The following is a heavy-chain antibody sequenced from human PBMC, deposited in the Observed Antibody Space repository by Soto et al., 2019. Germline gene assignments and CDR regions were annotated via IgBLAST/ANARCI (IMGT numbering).Heavy chain of an antibody. CDR3: AKGGRNYDIWTGYYHTDSGMDV. J-gene: IGHJ6*02. V-gene: IGHV3-23*01. Sequence: ASECTCISHAVSRVRKKPGKGLEWVASIRGSGGSTYYAGSVKGWFTISRDNSKNTLYLQMNSLRAEDTAVYYCAKGGRNYDIWTGYYHTDSGMDVWGQGTTVTVSS. CDR2: IRGSGGST. D-gene: IGHD3-9*01. CDR1: ECTCISHA.